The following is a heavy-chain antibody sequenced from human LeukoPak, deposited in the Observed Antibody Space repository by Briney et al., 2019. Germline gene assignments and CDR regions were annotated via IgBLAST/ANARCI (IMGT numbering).Heavy chain of an antibody. CDR3: VRDQGGAVSY. J-gene: IGHJ4*02. D-gene: IGHD3-16*01. CDR2: IRYDGSNK. V-gene: IGHV3-30*02. Sequence: GGSLRLSCAASGFTFSSYGMHWVRQAPGKGLEWVAFIRYDGSNKRYADSVKGRFIISRDNAQNSLFLQMNSLRAEDTAVYYCVRDQGGAVSYWGQGTLVTVSS. CDR1: GFTFSSYG.